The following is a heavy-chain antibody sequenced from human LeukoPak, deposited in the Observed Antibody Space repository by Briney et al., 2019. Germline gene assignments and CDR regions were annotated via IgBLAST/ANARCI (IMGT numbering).Heavy chain of an antibody. CDR2: IFPSGGEI. CDR1: GFTFSAFP. V-gene: IGHV3-23*01. J-gene: IGHJ4*02. Sequence: GGSLRLSCAASGFTFSAFPMIWVRQPPGKGLEWVSSIFPSGGEIHYADSVRGRFTISRDNFKSTLSLQMNSLRAEDTAIYYCATYRQVLLPFESWGQGTLVTVSS. CDR3: ATYRQVLLPFES. D-gene: IGHD2-8*02.